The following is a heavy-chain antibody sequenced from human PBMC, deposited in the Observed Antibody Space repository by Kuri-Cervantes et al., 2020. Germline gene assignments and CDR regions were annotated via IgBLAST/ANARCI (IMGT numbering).Heavy chain of an antibody. D-gene: IGHD3-22*01. Sequence: ESLKISCAVSGYSISSGYFWGWIRQPPGKGLEWIGTIYHVGTTYYNPSLKSRLTMSMDTSNNQLSLNLKSVTAADTAVYYCARGGSSGYYLYYYYYMDVWGKGTTVTVSS. J-gene: IGHJ6*03. CDR2: IYHVGTT. CDR1: GYSISSGYF. CDR3: ARGGSSGYYLYYYYYMDV. V-gene: IGHV4-38-2*01.